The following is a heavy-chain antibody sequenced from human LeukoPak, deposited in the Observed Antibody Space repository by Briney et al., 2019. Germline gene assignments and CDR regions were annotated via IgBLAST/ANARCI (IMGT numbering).Heavy chain of an antibody. J-gene: IGHJ4*02. CDR3: ARAKEDLDGDAYYFDY. CDR2: INPSGGST. V-gene: IGHV1-46*03. D-gene: IGHD4-17*01. CDR1: GYTFTSYY. Sequence: ASVTVSCKASGYTFTSYYMHWVRQAPGQGLEWMGLINPSGGSTNYAQKFQGRVTMTRDTSKSTVYMELSSVRAEDTAVYYCARAKEDLDGDAYYFDYWGQGTLVTVSS.